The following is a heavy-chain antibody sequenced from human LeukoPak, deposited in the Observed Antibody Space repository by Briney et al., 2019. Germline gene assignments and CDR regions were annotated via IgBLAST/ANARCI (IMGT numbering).Heavy chain of an antibody. Sequence: SETLSLTCTVSYGSISSYYWSWLRQPPGKGLEGIGWIHYSGRTNHNPSLKSRVTISVDTSKNQFSLKLSSMTAADTAVYYCARQQVRGVIFGDFDYWGQGTLVTVSS. CDR3: ARQQVRGVIFGDFDY. CDR2: IHYSGRT. CDR1: YGSISSYY. J-gene: IGHJ4*02. V-gene: IGHV4-59*01. D-gene: IGHD3-10*01.